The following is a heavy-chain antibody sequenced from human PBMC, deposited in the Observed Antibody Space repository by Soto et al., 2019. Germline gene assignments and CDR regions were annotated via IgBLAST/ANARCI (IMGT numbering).Heavy chain of an antibody. J-gene: IGHJ4*02. CDR3: ARDTPTTDY. CDR1: GYTFTSYH. Sequence: QVQLVQSGAEVKKPGASVKVYCKTSGYTFTSYHISWVRQAPGQGLEWMGWISAYNTNTHYAQKFQGRVTMTTDTLTSTAYMELRSLRSDDTAVYYWARDTPTTDYWGQGTLVTVSS. D-gene: IGHD1-7*01. CDR2: ISAYNTNT. V-gene: IGHV1-18*01.